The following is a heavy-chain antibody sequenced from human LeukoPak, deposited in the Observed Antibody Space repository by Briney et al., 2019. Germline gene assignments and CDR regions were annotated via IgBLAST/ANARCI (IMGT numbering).Heavy chain of an antibody. CDR3: ARAGYYYDSSGYYYVDY. CDR1: GGSISSYY. D-gene: IGHD3-22*01. CDR2: IYTSGST. J-gene: IGHJ4*02. V-gene: IGHV4-4*07. Sequence: SETLFLTCTVSGGSISSYYWSWIRQPAGKGLEWIGRIYTSGSTNYNPSLKSRVTMPVDTSKNQFSLKLSSVTAADTAVYYCARAGYYYDSSGYYYVDYWGQGTLVTVSS.